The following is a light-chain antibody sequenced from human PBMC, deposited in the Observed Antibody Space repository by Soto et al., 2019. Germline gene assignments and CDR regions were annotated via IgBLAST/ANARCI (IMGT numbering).Light chain of an antibody. J-gene: IGKJ5*01. CDR1: QNISTY. CDR2: DTS. V-gene: IGKV3-11*01. Sequence: EMVMIPSQALLELRKERSTVLSFRASQNISTYLAWYQQKPGQAPRLLIYDTSNRATGIPARFSGSGSGTDFTLTISSLEPEDFAVYYCLQRGDWPITFGQGTRLEIK. CDR3: LQRGDWPIT.